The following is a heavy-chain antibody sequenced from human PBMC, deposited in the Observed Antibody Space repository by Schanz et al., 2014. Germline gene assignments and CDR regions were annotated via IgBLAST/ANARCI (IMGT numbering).Heavy chain of an antibody. V-gene: IGHV1-18*01. CDR1: GYTFTSYG. D-gene: IGHD3-9*01. J-gene: IGHJ3*01. CDR3: ARETTIITGGAFDV. Sequence: VQLVQSGAEVKKPGVSVKVSCKASGYTFTSYGITWVRQAPGQGLEWMGWISAFDDKTDYAQNFQGRLIMTTDTSTTTVYMELRGLRSDDTAVYYCARETTIITGGAFDVWGQGTMXTVSA. CDR2: ISAFDDKT.